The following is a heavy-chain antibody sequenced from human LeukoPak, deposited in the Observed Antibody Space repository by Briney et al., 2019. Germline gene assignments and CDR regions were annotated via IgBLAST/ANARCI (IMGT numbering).Heavy chain of an antibody. CDR2: IKQDGSEK. D-gene: IGHD3-3*01. V-gene: IGHV3-7*01. CDR1: GFTFSSYW. CDR3: TKTPLSGYYFDL. J-gene: IGHJ4*02. Sequence: GGSLRLSCAASGFTFSSYWMSWVRQAPGKGLEWVANIKQDGSEKYYVDSVKGRFTISRDNAKDSLYLQMGSLRADDTALYYRTKTPLSGYYFDLWGQGTMVTVSS.